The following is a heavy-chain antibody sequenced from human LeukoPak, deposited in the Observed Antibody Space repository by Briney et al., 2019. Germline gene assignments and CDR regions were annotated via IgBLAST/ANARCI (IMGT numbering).Heavy chain of an antibody. Sequence: SETLSLTCAVYGGSFSGYYWSWIRQPPGKGLEWIGEINHSGSTNYNPSPKSRVTISVDTSKNQFSLKLSSVTAADTAVYYCARNYGDCDFDYWGQGTLVTVSS. J-gene: IGHJ4*02. CDR2: INHSGST. CDR1: GGSFSGYY. V-gene: IGHV4-34*01. D-gene: IGHD4-17*01. CDR3: ARNYGDCDFDY.